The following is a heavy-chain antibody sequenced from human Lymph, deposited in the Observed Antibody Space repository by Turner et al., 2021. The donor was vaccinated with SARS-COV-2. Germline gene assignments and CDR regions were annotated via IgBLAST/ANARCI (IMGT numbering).Heavy chain of an antibody. Sequence: EVQLVESGGGLVKPGGSLRLSCAASGFSFSRYSMNWVRQAPGKGLEWVSSISSSSSYIYYADSVKGRFTISRDSAKNSLYLQMNSLRAEDTAVYYCAREGYDSSGSESYYFDYWGQGTLVTVSS. CDR3: AREGYDSSGSESYYFDY. V-gene: IGHV3-21*01. CDR2: ISSSSSYI. CDR1: GFSFSRYS. D-gene: IGHD3-22*01. J-gene: IGHJ4*02.